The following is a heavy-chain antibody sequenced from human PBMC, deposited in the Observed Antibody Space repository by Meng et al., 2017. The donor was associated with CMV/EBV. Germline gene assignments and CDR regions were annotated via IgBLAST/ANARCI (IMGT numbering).Heavy chain of an antibody. J-gene: IGHJ4*02. CDR1: GFTFSMYA. CDR3: AKGEDDRLYWSGPFDH. D-gene: IGHD2-8*02. CDR2: ITGNDYRT. V-gene: IGHV3-23*01. Sequence: GESLKISCAASGFTFSMYAMSWVRQAPGKGLEWVSAITGNDYRTFYADSVKGRFTISRDNSKNTLYLQLNSLRAEDTAVYYCAKGEDDRLYWSGPFDHWGQGKLVTVSS.